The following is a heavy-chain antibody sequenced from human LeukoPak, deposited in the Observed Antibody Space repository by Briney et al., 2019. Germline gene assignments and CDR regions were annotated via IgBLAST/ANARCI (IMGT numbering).Heavy chain of an antibody. CDR3: ARAARGYSYAYWWFDP. CDR1: GGSISGYY. Sequence: PSETLSLTCTVSGGSISGYYWNWIRQPPGKGLEWIGYIFYSGSTNYNPSLKSRVTISVDTSKNQFSLKLSSVTAADTAVYYCARAARGYSYAYWWFDPWGQGSRVTVSS. D-gene: IGHD5-18*01. J-gene: IGHJ5*02. V-gene: IGHV4-59*01. CDR2: IFYSGST.